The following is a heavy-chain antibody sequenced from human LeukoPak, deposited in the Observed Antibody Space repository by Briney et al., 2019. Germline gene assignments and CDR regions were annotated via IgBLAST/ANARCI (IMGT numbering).Heavy chain of an antibody. V-gene: IGHV4-59*12. CDR2: IYYSGST. D-gene: IGHD3-3*01. CDR3: ARAGRYDFWSGYYRQKKNNWFDP. CDR1: GGSISSYY. J-gene: IGHJ5*02. Sequence: PSETLSLTCTVSGGSISSYYWSWIRQPPGKGLEWIGYIYYSGSTNYNPSLKSRVTISVDTSKNQFSLKLSSVTAADTAVYYCARAGRYDFWSGYYRQKKNNWFDPWGQGTLVTVSS.